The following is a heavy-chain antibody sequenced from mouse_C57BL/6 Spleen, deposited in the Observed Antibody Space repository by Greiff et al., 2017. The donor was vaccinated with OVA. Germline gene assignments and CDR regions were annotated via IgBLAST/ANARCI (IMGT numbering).Heavy chain of an antibody. CDR1: GFSLTSYG. V-gene: IGHV2-2*01. CDR2: IWSGGST. Sequence: VQLQQSGPGLVQPSQSLSITCTVSGFSLTSYGVHWVRQSPGKGLEWLGVIWSGGSTDYNAAFISRLSISKDNSKSQVFFKMNSLQADDTAIYYCARNGDYDFAWVAYWGQGTLVTVSA. J-gene: IGHJ3*01. CDR3: ARNGDYDFAWVAY. D-gene: IGHD2-4*01.